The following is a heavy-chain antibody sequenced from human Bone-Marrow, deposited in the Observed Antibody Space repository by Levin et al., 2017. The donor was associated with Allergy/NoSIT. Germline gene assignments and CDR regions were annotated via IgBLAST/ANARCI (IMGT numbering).Heavy chain of an antibody. Sequence: GESLKISCAASGFTFSSYWMHWVRQAPGKGLVWVSRINSDGSSTSYADSVKGRFTISRDNAKNTLYLQMNSLRAEDTAVYYCARDALRCSSTSCYRLLSDWFDPWGQGTLVTVSS. CDR2: INSDGSST. D-gene: IGHD2-2*02. J-gene: IGHJ5*02. CDR1: GFTFSSYW. V-gene: IGHV3-74*01. CDR3: ARDALRCSSTSCYRLLSDWFDP.